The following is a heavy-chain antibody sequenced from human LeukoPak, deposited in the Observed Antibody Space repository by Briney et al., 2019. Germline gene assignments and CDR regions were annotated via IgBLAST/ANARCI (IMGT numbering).Heavy chain of an antibody. Sequence: PSETLSFTCAVYGGSFSGYYWSWIRQPPGKGLEWIGEINHSGSTNYNPSLKSRVTISVDTSKNQFSLKLSSVTAADTAVYYCARPGRGYTATHYYYYMDVWGKGTTATVSS. CDR1: GGSFSGYY. J-gene: IGHJ6*03. V-gene: IGHV4-34*01. CDR3: ARPGRGYTATHYYYYMDV. CDR2: INHSGST. D-gene: IGHD3-16*02.